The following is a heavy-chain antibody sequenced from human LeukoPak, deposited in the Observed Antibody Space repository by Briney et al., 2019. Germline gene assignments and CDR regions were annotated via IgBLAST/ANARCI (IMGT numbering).Heavy chain of an antibody. J-gene: IGHJ5*02. V-gene: IGHV3-30-3*01. Sequence: PGGSLRLSCAASGFTFSSYAMHWVRQAPGKGLEWVAVISYDGSNKYYADSVKGRFTISRDNSKNTLCLQMNSLRAEDTAVYYCARALGIAAAGTGWFDPWGQGTLVTVSS. CDR1: GFTFSSYA. CDR3: ARALGIAAAGTGWFDP. CDR2: ISYDGSNK. D-gene: IGHD6-13*01.